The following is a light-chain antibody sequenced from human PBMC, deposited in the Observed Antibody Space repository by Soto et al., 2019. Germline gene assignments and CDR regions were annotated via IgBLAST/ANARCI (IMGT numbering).Light chain of an antibody. Sequence: EIVLTQSPGTLSLSPGERATLSCRASQSVSSRYLAWYQQKPGQAPRLLMYGASSRATGIPDRFSGSGSGTDFTLTISRLEPEDLAVYYCQQYCSSPPYTFGQGPKLEIK. CDR1: QSVSSRY. V-gene: IGKV3-20*01. CDR2: GAS. J-gene: IGKJ2*01. CDR3: QQYCSSPPYT.